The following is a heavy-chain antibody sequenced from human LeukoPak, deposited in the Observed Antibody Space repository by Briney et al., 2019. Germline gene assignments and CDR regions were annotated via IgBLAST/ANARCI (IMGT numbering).Heavy chain of an antibody. CDR2: IYHSGST. D-gene: IGHD1-1*01. CDR1: GGSISSGGYY. J-gene: IGHJ6*03. V-gene: IGHV4-30-2*01. Sequence: PSETLSLTCTVSGGSISSGGYYWSWIRQPPGKGLEWIGYIYHSGSTYYNPSLKSRVTISVDRSKNQFSLKLSSVTAADTAVYYCARDWKVRGWNPEGRLNYMDVWGKGTTVTVSS. CDR3: ARDWKVRGWNPEGRLNYMDV.